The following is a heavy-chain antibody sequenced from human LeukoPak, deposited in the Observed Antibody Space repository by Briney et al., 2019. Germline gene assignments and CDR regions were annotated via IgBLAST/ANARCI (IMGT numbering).Heavy chain of an antibody. V-gene: IGHV1-69*06. CDR3: ARQLWLGDGGYYGMDV. CDR2: IIPIFGTA. J-gene: IGHJ6*04. Sequence: GASVKVSCKASGGTFSSYAISWVRQAPGQGLEWMGGIIPIFGTANYAQKFQGRVTITADKSTSTAYMELSSLRSEDTAVYYCARQLWLGDGGYYGMDVWGKGTTVTVSS. D-gene: IGHD5-18*01. CDR1: GGTFSSYA.